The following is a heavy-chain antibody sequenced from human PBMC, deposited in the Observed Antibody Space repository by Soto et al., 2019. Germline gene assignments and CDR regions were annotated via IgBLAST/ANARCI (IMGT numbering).Heavy chain of an antibody. V-gene: IGHV3-30*18. J-gene: IGHJ6*02. D-gene: IGHD5-18*01. CDR1: GFTFSSYG. CDR3: ANSQRIQLWAYYYGMDV. CDR2: ISYDGSNK. Sequence: GGSLRLSCAASGFTFSSYGMHWVRQAPGKGLEWVAVISYDGSNKYYADSVKGRFTISRDNSKNTLYLQMNSLRAEDTAVYYCANSQRIQLWAYYYGMDVWGQGTTVTAP.